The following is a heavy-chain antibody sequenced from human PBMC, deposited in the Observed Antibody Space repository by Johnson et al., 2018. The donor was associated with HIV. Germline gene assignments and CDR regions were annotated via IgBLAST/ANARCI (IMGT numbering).Heavy chain of an antibody. D-gene: IGHD5-24*01. Sequence: QVQLVESGGGVVQPGKSLRLSCAASHFTFGAYAIHWVRLAPGKGLEWVAVASYDGSNKYYADSVKGRFTISRDNSKNTLYLQMNSLRAEDTAVFYCARAYNDAFDIWGQGTMVTVSS. V-gene: IGHV3-30*04. CDR1: HFTFGAYA. J-gene: IGHJ3*02. CDR2: ASYDGSNK. CDR3: ARAYNDAFDI.